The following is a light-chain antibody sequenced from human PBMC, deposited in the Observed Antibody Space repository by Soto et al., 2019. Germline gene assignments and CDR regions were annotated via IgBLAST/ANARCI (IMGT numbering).Light chain of an antibody. J-gene: IGKJ2*01. CDR1: QSLLEDNGYNY. CDR3: MQALQTPRT. Sequence: DIVMTQSPLYLPVSPGEPASISCRSSQSLLEDNGYNYLAWYLQKPGQSPQLLIYLGSSRASGVPDRFTGSGSGTAFTLKISRVEAEDVGVYYCMQALQTPRTFGQGTKLEIK. CDR2: LGS. V-gene: IGKV2-28*01.